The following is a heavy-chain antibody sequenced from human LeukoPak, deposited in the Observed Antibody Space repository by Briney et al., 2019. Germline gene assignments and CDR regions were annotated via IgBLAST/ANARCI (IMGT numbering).Heavy chain of an antibody. J-gene: IGHJ4*02. V-gene: IGHV3-49*04. CDR3: TIDEYFGFGEKFQYFDY. D-gene: IGHD3-10*01. CDR1: GFTFGDYA. CDR2: IRSKAYGGTT. Sequence: GRSLRLSCTASGFTFGDYAMSWVRQAPGKGLEWVGFIRSKAYGGTTEYAASVKGRFTISRDDSKSIAYLQMNSLKTEDTAVYYCTIDEYFGFGEKFQYFDYWGQGTLVTVSS.